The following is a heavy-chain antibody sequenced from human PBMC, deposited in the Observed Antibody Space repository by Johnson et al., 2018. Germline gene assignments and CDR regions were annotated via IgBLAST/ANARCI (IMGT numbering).Heavy chain of an antibody. CDR3: AYRMAAVGQKYFQD. Sequence: EVQLVETGGVLVQPGGSLRLSCAASGFAFNNYDINWVRQIPEEGLEWVSFIGSGSRSVHYADSVKGRFTISRNISKNTLYLKLNSLRGEDSALYYCAYRMAAVGQKYFQDWGQGALVTVSS. J-gene: IGHJ1*01. CDR2: IGSGSRSV. V-gene: IGHV3-48*01. CDR1: GFAFNNYD. D-gene: IGHD6-13*01.